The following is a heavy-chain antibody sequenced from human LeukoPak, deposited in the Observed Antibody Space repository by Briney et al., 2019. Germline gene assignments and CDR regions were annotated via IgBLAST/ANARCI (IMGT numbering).Heavy chain of an antibody. CDR1: GGSFSGYY. Sequence: SETLSLTCAVYGGSFSGYYWSWTRQPPGKGLEWIGEINHSGSTNYNPSLKSRVTISVDTSKNQFSLKLSSVTAADTAEYYCARGTDIRGYYFDYWGQGTLVTVPS. V-gene: IGHV4-34*01. CDR2: INHSGST. D-gene: IGHD3-10*01. J-gene: IGHJ4*02. CDR3: ARGTDIRGYYFDY.